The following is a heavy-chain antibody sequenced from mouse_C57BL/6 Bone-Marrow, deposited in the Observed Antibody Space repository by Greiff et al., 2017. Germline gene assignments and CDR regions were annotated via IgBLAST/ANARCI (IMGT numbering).Heavy chain of an antibody. V-gene: IGHV14-2*01. CDR3: ARFAITTVVARDY. CDR2: IDPEDGET. Sequence: EVQLQQSGAELVKPGASVKLSCTASGFNIKDYYMHWVKQRTEQGLEWIGRIDPEDGETKYDPKFQGKATITADTSSNTAYLQLSSLTSEDTAVYYCARFAITTVVARDYWGQGTTLTVSS. J-gene: IGHJ2*01. D-gene: IGHD1-1*01. CDR1: GFNIKDYY.